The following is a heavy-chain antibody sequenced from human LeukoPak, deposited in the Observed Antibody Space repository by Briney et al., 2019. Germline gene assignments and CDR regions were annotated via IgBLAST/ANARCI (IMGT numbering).Heavy chain of an antibody. Sequence: ASVKVSCTASGYTFTGYDINWVRQAAGQGLEWMGWMNPNSGNTGYAQKFQGRVTMTRNTSISTAYMELSSLRSEDTAVYCCARDTWQRDYWGQGTLVTVSS. V-gene: IGHV1-8*01. J-gene: IGHJ4*02. CDR1: GYTFTGYD. CDR3: ARDTWQRDY. D-gene: IGHD6-25*01. CDR2: MNPNSGNT.